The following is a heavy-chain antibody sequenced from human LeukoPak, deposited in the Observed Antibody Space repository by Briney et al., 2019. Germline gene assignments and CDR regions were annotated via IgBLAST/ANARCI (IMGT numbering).Heavy chain of an antibody. Sequence: GGSLRLSCAASEFTFSSYAMHWVRQAPGKGLEWVAVISYDGSNKYYADSVKGRFTISRDNSKNTLYLQMNSLRAEDTAVYYCARVDVVVPAAYYYYGMDVWGQGTTVTVSS. V-gene: IGHV3-30-3*01. J-gene: IGHJ6*02. D-gene: IGHD2-2*01. CDR3: ARVDVVVPAAYYYYGMDV. CDR2: ISYDGSNK. CDR1: EFTFSSYA.